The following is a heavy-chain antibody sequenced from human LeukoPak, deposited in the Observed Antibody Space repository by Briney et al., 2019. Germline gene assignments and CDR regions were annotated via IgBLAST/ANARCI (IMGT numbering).Heavy chain of an antibody. Sequence: GGSLRLSCAASGFTFSSYSMNWVRQAPGKGLEWVSSISSSSSYIYYADSVKGRFTISRDNAKNSLYLQMNSLRAEDTAVYYCASTYKAAAGTWDYWGQGTLVTVSS. V-gene: IGHV3-21*01. D-gene: IGHD6-13*01. CDR2: ISSSSSYI. CDR3: ASTYKAAAGTWDY. CDR1: GFTFSSYS. J-gene: IGHJ4*02.